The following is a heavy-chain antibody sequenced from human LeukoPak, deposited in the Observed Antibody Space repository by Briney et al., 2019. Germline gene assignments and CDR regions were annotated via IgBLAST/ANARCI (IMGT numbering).Heavy chain of an antibody. V-gene: IGHV4-39*01. CDR1: GGSISSSSYY. CDR2: IYYSGST. CDR3: ATTPNSLLLWFGESFDY. Sequence: SETLSLTCTVSGGSISSSSYYWGWIRQPPGKGLEWIGSIYYSGSTYYNPSLKSRVTISVDTSKNQFSLKLSSLTAADTAVYYCATTPNSLLLWFGESFDYWGQGTLVTVSS. D-gene: IGHD3-10*01. J-gene: IGHJ4*02.